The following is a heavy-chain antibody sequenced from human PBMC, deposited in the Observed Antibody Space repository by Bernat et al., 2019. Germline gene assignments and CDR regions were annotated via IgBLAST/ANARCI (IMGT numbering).Heavy chain of an antibody. CDR1: GGSISSCSYY. J-gene: IGHJ4*02. V-gene: IGHV4-39*01. Sequence: QLQLQESGPGLVKPSETLSLTCTVSGGSISSCSYYWGWIRQPPGKGLEWIGSIYYSGSTYYNPSLKSRVTISVDTSKNQFSLKLSSVTAADTAVYYCARLPTVGRVVPAALFDYWGQGTLVTVSS. CDR3: ARLPTVGRVVPAALFDY. D-gene: IGHD2-2*01. CDR2: IYYSGST.